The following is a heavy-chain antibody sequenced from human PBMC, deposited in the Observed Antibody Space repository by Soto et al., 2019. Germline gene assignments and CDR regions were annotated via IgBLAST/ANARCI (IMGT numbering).Heavy chain of an antibody. Sequence: QVRLQESGPGLVKPSGTMSLTCTVSGGSITTTNWWNWVRQTPGKGLEWIGQSYFSGSTNYNPSPRGRVTVSVDVSKNQFSLNLTSVTAADTAVYFCARGMNAYSFYYFDNWGQGIPVTVSS. CDR2: SYFSGST. J-gene: IGHJ4*02. CDR1: GGSITTTNW. CDR3: ARGMNAYSFYYFDN. D-gene: IGHD3-16*01. V-gene: IGHV4-4*02.